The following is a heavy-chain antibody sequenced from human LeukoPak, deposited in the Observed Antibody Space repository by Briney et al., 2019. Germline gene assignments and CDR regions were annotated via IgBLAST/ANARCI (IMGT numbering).Heavy chain of an antibody. Sequence: SETLSLTCSVSGGSLSTYYWTWTRQPPGKGLEWIGFIHQSGSAEYNPSLKSRVTMSLDTSRNQFSLKMSTVTAADTAVYYCSREQYTSGGSGWFGMDVWGQGTTVTVSS. CDR3: SREQYTSGGSGWFGMDV. D-gene: IGHD6-19*01. CDR1: GGSLSTYY. CDR2: IHQSGSA. V-gene: IGHV4-59*12. J-gene: IGHJ6*02.